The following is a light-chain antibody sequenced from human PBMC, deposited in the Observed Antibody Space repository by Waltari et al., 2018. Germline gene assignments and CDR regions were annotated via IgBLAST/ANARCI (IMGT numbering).Light chain of an antibody. J-gene: IGLJ2*01. CDR1: GSTLGAGYA. Sequence: QSVLTQPPSVSGAPGQRVSIPCTGSGSTLGAGYAVPWYQHHPGQAPKLLIYGSSTRPPGVPDRFFGSQSGTSASLAITALQAEDEAEYYCQSYDTSLSVVFGGGTKLTVL. CDR2: GSS. V-gene: IGLV1-40*01. CDR3: QSYDTSLSVV.